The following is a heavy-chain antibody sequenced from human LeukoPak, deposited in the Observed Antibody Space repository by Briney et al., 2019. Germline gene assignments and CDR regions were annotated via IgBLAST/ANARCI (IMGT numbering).Heavy chain of an antibody. Sequence: SETLSLTCTVSGGSISSYYWSWIRQPPGKGLEWIGYIYYSGSTNYNPSLKSRVTISVDTSKNQFSLKLSSVTAADTAVYYCARDRYSRSPRPHYYYYMDVWGKGTTVTVS. CDR2: IYYSGST. CDR1: GGSISSYY. J-gene: IGHJ6*03. CDR3: ARDRYSRSPRPHYYYYMDV. V-gene: IGHV4-59*01. D-gene: IGHD1-1*01.